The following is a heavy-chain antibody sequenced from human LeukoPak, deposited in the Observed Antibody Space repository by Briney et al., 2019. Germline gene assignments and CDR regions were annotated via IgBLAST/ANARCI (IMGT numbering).Heavy chain of an antibody. V-gene: IGHV4-34*01. J-gene: IGHJ4*02. CDR1: GGSISSYY. D-gene: IGHD5-24*01. CDR2: INHSGST. CDR3: ARVGGRDGYNYFLDY. Sequence: ASETLSLTCTVSGGSISSYYWSWIRQPPGKGLEWIGEINHSGSTNYNPSLKSRVTISVDTSKNQFSLKLSSVTAADTAVYYCARVGGRDGYNYFLDYWGQGTLVTVSS.